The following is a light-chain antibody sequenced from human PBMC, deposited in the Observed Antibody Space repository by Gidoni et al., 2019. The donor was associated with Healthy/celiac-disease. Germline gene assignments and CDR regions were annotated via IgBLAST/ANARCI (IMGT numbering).Light chain of an antibody. CDR1: QSISSY. Sequence: DIQMNQSPSSLSASGGERVTITCRASQSISSYLNWYQQKPGKAPKLLIYAASSLQSGVPSRFSGSGSGTDFTLPISSLQPEDFATYYCQQSYSTPPAFGGGTKVEIK. J-gene: IGKJ4*01. V-gene: IGKV1-39*01. CDR2: AAS. CDR3: QQSYSTPPA.